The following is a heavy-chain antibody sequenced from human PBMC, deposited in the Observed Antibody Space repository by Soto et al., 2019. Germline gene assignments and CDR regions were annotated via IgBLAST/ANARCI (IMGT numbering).Heavy chain of an antibody. J-gene: IGHJ4*02. D-gene: IGHD5-12*01. Sequence: SETLSLTCAVSGDSISSSKWWSWVRQPPGKGLEWIGEIYHSGSTNYNPSLKSRVIISVDKSKNQFSLKLTSVTDADTALYYCVRDSPIGSTFSGYDGIDYWGQGTLVTVS. CDR2: IYHSGST. V-gene: IGHV4-4*02. CDR3: VRDSPIGSTFSGYDGIDY. CDR1: GDSISSSKW.